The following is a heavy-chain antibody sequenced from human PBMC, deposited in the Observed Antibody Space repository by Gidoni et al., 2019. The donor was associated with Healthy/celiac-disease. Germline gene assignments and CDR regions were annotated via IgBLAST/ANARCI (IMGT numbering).Heavy chain of an antibody. J-gene: IGHJ6*02. CDR1: GYTFTRYG. CDR3: ADHYGMDV. V-gene: IGHV1-18*01. Sequence: QVQLVQSGAEGKTPAASVKVSCKASGYTFTRYGISWLRQAPGHGLEWMGWISAYNGNTNYAQKLHVRVTMTTDTSTSTAYMELSSLRSDDTAVYYCADHYGMDVWGQGTTVTVSS. CDR2: ISAYNGNT.